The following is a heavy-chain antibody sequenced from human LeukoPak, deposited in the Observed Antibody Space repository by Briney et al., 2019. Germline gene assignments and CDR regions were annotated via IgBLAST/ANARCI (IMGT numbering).Heavy chain of an antibody. CDR3: ARGTGELPYYYYYMDV. D-gene: IGHD1-26*01. V-gene: IGHV1-8*03. CDR1: GYTFTSYD. J-gene: IGHJ6*03. CDR2: MNPNSGNT. Sequence: ASVKVSCKASGYTFTSYDINWVRQATGQGLEWMGWMNPNSGNTGYAQKFQGRVTITRNTSISTAYMELSSLRSEDTAVYYSARGTGELPYYYYYMDVWGKGTTVTISS.